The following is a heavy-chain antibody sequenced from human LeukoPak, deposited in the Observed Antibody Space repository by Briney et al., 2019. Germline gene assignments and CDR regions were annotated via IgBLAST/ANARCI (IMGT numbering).Heavy chain of an antibody. CDR2: ISGSGGST. Sequence: PGGSLRLSCAASGFTFSSYAMSWVRQAPEKVLEWVSAISGSGGSTYYADSVKGRFTISRDNSKNTLYLQMNSLRAEDTAVYYCAKDLTGSGLHVWFDPWGQGTLVTVSS. D-gene: IGHD6-19*01. V-gene: IGHV3-23*01. J-gene: IGHJ5*02. CDR1: GFTFSSYA. CDR3: AKDLTGSGLHVWFDP.